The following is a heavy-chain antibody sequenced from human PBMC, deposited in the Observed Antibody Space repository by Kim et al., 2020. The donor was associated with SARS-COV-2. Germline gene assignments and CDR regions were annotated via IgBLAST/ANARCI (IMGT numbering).Heavy chain of an antibody. J-gene: IGHJ4*02. Sequence: GESLKIFCKGSGYSFTSKWIGWVRQMPGKGLEWMAIIYPRDSTTRYNPSFQGQVTISADKSMNTAYLQWSSLKASDTAMYYCVRVSTNTYGLFDTWGQG. D-gene: IGHD5-18*01. V-gene: IGHV5-51*01. CDR1: GYSFTSKW. CDR2: IYPRDSTT. CDR3: VRVSTNTYGLFDT.